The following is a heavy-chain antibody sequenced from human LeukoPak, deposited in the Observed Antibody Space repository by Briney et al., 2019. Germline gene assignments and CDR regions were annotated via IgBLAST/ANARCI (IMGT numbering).Heavy chain of an antibody. J-gene: IGHJ5*02. CDR1: GFTFSDYY. CDR3: AREGYYGSGSYLDP. V-gene: IGHV3-11*01. D-gene: IGHD3-10*01. CDR2: ISSSGSTI. Sequence: GGSLRLSCAASGFTFSDYYMSWIRQAPGKGLEWVSYISSSGSTIYYADSVKGRFTISRDNAKNSLYLQMNRLRAEETAVYYCAREGYYGSGSYLDPWGQGTLVTVSS.